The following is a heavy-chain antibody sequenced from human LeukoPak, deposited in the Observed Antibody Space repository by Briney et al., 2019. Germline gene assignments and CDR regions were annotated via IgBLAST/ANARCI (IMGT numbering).Heavy chain of an antibody. J-gene: IGHJ4*02. CDR2: ISGSGGST. D-gene: IGHD6-13*01. CDR3: AKSLWQQLVQRTTLDY. V-gene: IGHV3-23*01. Sequence: PGGSLRLSCAASGFTFSSYAMSWVRQAPGKGLEWVSAISGSGGSTYYADSVKGRFTISRDNSKNTLYLQMNSLRAEDTAVYYCAKSLWQQLVQRTTLDYWGQGTLVTVSS. CDR1: GFTFSSYA.